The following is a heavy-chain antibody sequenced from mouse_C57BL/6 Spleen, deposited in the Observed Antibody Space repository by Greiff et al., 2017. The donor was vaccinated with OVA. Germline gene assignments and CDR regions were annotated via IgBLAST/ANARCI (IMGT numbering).Heavy chain of an antibody. V-gene: IGHV1-53*01. CDR1: GYTFTSYW. CDR3: ANPLFGGYYAMDY. J-gene: IGHJ4*01. D-gene: IGHD6-1*01. Sequence: QVHVKQPGAELVKPGASVKLSCKASGYTFTSYWMHWVKQRPGQGLEWIGNINPSNGGTNYNEKFKSKATLTVDKSSSTAYMQLSSLTSEDSAVYYCANPLFGGYYAMDYWGQGTSVTVSS. CDR2: INPSNGGT.